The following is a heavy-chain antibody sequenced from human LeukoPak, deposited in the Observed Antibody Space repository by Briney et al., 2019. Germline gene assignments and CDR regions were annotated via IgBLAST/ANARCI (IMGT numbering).Heavy chain of an antibody. J-gene: IGHJ4*02. V-gene: IGHV3-7*01. CDR2: IKQDGSEK. CDR1: GFIFSNYW. D-gene: IGHD1-7*01. Sequence: GGSLRLSCAASGFIFSNYWMSWVRQAPGKGLEWVANIKQDGSEKYYVNSVKGRFTISRDNAKNSLYLQMNSLRAEDTAIYFCAREDDWNYEDYWGLGTLVTVSS. CDR3: AREDDWNYEDY.